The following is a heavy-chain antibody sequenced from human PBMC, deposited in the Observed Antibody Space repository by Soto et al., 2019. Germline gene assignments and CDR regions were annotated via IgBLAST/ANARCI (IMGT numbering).Heavy chain of an antibody. J-gene: IGHJ4*02. CDR3: AEDDTVTTFDY. CDR1: GFTFSSYG. Sequence: GGSLRLSCAASGFTFSSYGMHWVRQAPGKGLEWVAVISYDGSNKYYADSVKGRFTISRDNSKNTLYLQMNSLRAEDTAVYYCAEDDTVTTFDYWGQGTLVTVSS. V-gene: IGHV3-30*18. D-gene: IGHD4-4*01. CDR2: ISYDGSNK.